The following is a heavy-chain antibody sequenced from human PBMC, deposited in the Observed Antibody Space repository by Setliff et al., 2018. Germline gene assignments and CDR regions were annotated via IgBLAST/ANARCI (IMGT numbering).Heavy chain of an antibody. D-gene: IGHD3-10*01. CDR1: GFTYNNDW. Sequence: GGSLRLSCGASGFTYNNDWVSWVRQAPGKGLEWLSKISGAGTTVYYADSVKGRFTISRDNSQNTLYLQMNSLRAEDTAVYYCAKDRPQGVNGRSLDYWGRGALVTVSS. J-gene: IGHJ4*02. CDR2: ISGAGTTV. CDR3: AKDRPQGVNGRSLDY. V-gene: IGHV3-23*01.